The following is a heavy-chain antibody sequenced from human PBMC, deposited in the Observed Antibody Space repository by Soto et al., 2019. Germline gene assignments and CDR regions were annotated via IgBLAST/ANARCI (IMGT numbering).Heavy chain of an antibody. D-gene: IGHD3-3*01. J-gene: IGHJ6*02. CDR3: ARVEGLRFLEWSYYGMDV. Sequence: QVHLVESGGGVVQPGRSLRLSCAASGFTFSSYGMHWVRQAPGKGLEWVAVIWYDGSNKYYADSVKGRFTISRDNSKNTLYLQMNSLRAEDTAVYYCARVEGLRFLEWSYYGMDVWGQGTTVTVSS. V-gene: IGHV3-33*01. CDR1: GFTFSSYG. CDR2: IWYDGSNK.